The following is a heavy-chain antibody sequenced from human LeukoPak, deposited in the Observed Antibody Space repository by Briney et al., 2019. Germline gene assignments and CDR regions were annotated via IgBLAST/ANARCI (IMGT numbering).Heavy chain of an antibody. CDR1: GFTLSSYW. V-gene: IGHV3-15*01. J-gene: IGHJ4*02. D-gene: IGHD2-15*01. CDR3: TNTVVVVASTGFDY. Sequence: GGSLRLSCAASGFTLSSYWMHWVRQAPGKGLEWVGRIKSKTDGGTTDYAAPVKGRFTISRDDSKNTLYPQMNSLETEDTAVYYCTNTVVVVASTGFDYWGQGTLVTVSS. CDR2: IKSKTDGGTT.